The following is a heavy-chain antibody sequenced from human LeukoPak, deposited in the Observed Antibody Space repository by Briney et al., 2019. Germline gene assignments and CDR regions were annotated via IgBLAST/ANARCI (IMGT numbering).Heavy chain of an antibody. V-gene: IGHV3-23*01. Sequence: GGSXRLSCAGSGFTFGTYAMXWVRQAPGKGLXXXXXXXXDSTYYADSVKGRFXISXDTSKNTLYLQMNSLRAEDTAIYYCAKGATGYCSSTSCLYYFDYWGQGTLVTVSS. J-gene: IGHJ4*02. CDR2: XXXDST. D-gene: IGHD2-2*01. CDR3: AKGATGYCSSTSCLYYFDY. CDR1: GFTFGTYA.